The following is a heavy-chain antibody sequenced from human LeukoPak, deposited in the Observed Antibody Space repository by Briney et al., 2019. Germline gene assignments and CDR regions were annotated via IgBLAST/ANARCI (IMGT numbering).Heavy chain of an antibody. D-gene: IGHD4-17*01. CDR3: AKDHVAYGEYDHYYYGMDV. Sequence: GGSLRLPCAASGFTFSTYVMHWVRQAPGKGLEWVAVISYDGSDKYYADSVKGRFTISRDNSKNTLYLQMNSLRAEDTAVFYCAKDHVAYGEYDHYYYGMDVWGQGTTVTVSS. CDR2: ISYDGSDK. V-gene: IGHV3-30*18. J-gene: IGHJ6*02. CDR1: GFTFSTYV.